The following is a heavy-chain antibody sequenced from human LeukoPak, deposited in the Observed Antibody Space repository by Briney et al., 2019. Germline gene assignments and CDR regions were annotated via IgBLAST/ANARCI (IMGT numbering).Heavy chain of an antibody. Sequence: GGSLRLSCAASGFTFSSYGMHWVRQAPGKGLERVAVIWYDGSNKYYADSVKGRFTISRDNSKNTLYLQMNSLRAEDTAVYYCAREVTYSFDYWGQGTLVTVSS. CDR1: GFTFSSYG. J-gene: IGHJ4*02. D-gene: IGHD2-21*02. V-gene: IGHV3-33*01. CDR3: AREVTYSFDY. CDR2: IWYDGSNK.